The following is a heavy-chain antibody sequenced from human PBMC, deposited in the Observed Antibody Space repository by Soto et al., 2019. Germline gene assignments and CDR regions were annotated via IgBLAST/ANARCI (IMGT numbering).Heavy chain of an antibody. CDR3: ASGPITMIANGLTLANPTPLDY. CDR2: ISAYNGNT. V-gene: IGHV1-18*01. J-gene: IGHJ4*02. CDR1: GYTFTSYG. Sequence: GASVKVSCKASGYTFTSYGMSWVRQAPGQGLEWMGWISAYNGNTNYAQKLQGRVTMTTDTSTSTAYMELRSLRSDDTAVYYCASGPITMIANGLTLANPTPLDYWGQGTLVTVSS. D-gene: IGHD3-22*01.